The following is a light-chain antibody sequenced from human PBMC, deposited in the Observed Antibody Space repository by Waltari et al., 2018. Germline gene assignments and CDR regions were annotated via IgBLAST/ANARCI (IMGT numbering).Light chain of an antibody. Sequence: EIVLTQSPGTLSLSPGERATLSCRASQGVGRSLTWYQQRHGQAPRLLIYDVSTRATGIPDRFSGGGSGTDFSLTISRLEPEEFAVYYCQMYVRLPATFGQGTKVEI. CDR1: QGVGRS. J-gene: IGKJ1*01. CDR2: DVS. V-gene: IGKV3-20*01. CDR3: QMYVRLPAT.